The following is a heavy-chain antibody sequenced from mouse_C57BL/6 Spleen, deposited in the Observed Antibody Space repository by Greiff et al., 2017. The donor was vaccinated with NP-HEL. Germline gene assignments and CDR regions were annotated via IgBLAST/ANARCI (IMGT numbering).Heavy chain of an antibody. D-gene: IGHD1-1*01. CDR1: GYTFTSYW. Sequence: QVQLQQPGAELVRPGSSVKLSCKASGYTFTSYWMHRVKQRPIQGLEWIGNIDPSDSETHYNQKFKDKATLTVDKSSSTAYMQLSSLTSEDSAVYYCARKGIYYYGAMDYWGQGTSVTVSS. CDR2: IDPSDSET. J-gene: IGHJ4*01. V-gene: IGHV1-52*01. CDR3: ARKGIYYYGAMDY.